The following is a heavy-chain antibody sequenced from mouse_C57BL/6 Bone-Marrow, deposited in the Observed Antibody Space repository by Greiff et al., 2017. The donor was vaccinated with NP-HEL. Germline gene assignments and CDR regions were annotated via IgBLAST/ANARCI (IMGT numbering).Heavy chain of an antibody. D-gene: IGHD1-1*01. Sequence: VQLKESGPELVKPGASVKISCKASGYSFTGYYMNWVKQSPEQSLEWIGEINPSTGGTTYNQQFKAKATLTVDKSSSTAYMKLTRLTSVDSAVYYCARDYYGSSWGYFDVWGTGTTVTVAS. CDR3: ARDYYGSSWGYFDV. V-gene: IGHV1-42*01. CDR2: INPSTGGT. J-gene: IGHJ1*03. CDR1: GYSFTGYY.